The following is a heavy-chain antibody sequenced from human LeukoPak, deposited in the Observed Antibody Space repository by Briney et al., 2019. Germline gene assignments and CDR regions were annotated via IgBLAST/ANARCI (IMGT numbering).Heavy chain of an antibody. J-gene: IGHJ6*02. Sequence: GGSLRLSCAASGFTVSSNYMSWVRQAPGKGLEWVSVIYSGGSTYYADSVKGRFTISRDNSKNTLYLQMNSLRAEDTAVYYCARASHLYCTNGVCYKTSYYYYGMDVWGQGTTVTVSS. D-gene: IGHD2-8*01. CDR1: GFTVSSNY. CDR3: ARASHLYCTNGVCYKTSYYYYGMDV. CDR2: IYSGGST. V-gene: IGHV3-66*02.